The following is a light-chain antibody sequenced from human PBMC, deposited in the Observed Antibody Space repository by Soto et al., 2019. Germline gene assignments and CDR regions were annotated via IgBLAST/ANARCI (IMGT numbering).Light chain of an antibody. V-gene: IGKV3-20*01. J-gene: IGKJ5*01. Sequence: EIVLTQSPGTLSLSPGERATLSCRASQSASSSYLAWYQQKPGQPPRLLIYGAYSRATGIPDRFSGSGSGTDFTLTIRRLEPEDFAVFYCQHYDSLPITFGQGTRLEIK. CDR1: QSASSSY. CDR3: QHYDSLPIT. CDR2: GAY.